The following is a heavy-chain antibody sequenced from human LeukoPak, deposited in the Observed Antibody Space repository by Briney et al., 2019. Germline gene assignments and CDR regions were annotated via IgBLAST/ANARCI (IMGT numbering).Heavy chain of an antibody. J-gene: IGHJ4*02. CDR2: IKSEAEGETT. CDR1: GFTFSNAW. Sequence: GGSLRLSCAVSGFTFSNAWMNWVRQAPGKGLEWVGRIKSEAEGETTDYAAPVKGRFTISRDDSKNTLYLQMDSLKTEDTAVYYCATVRGGLDYWGQGTLVTVSS. CDR3: ATVRGGLDY. V-gene: IGHV3-15*01. D-gene: IGHD3-10*01.